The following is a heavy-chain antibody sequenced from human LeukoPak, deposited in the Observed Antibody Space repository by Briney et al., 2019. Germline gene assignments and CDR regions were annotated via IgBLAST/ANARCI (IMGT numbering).Heavy chain of an antibody. Sequence: SETLSLTCAVNGGSFSDHYWSWIRQPPGKELEWIGEINHSGNTNYNPSLKSRVTMSVDTSKNQFSLKLSSVTAVDTAVYYCARKENVYYYFDYWGQGTLVTVSS. D-gene: IGHD3-10*01. J-gene: IGHJ4*02. V-gene: IGHV4-34*01. CDR1: GGSFSDHY. CDR2: INHSGNT. CDR3: ARKENVYYYFDY.